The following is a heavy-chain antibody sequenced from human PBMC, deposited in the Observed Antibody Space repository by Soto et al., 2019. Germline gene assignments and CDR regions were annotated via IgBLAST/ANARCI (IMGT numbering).Heavy chain of an antibody. J-gene: IGHJ4*02. CDR3: ARGPLPYGSGGSGYSG. V-gene: IGHV1-2*04. CDR1: GYSFTGYS. Sequence: ASVKVSCKASGYSFTGYSMHWVRQAPGQGLEWMGWINPKNGATNYARKFQGWVTMIRDTSISTAYMELSSLRSEDTAVYYCARGPLPYGSGGSGYSGWGQGPLVTVSS. D-gene: IGHD2-15*01. CDR2: INPKNGAT.